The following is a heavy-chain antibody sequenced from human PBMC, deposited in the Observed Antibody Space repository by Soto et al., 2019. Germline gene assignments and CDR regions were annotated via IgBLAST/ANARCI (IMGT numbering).Heavy chain of an antibody. D-gene: IGHD2-8*01. V-gene: IGHV3-48*02. J-gene: IGHJ5*02. CDR3: ARDNGMAGSFDP. CDR2: ISFSSSTI. CDR1: GFTFSTYS. Sequence: GGSLRLSCAASGFTFSTYSMNWVRQAPGKGLEWVSYISFSSSTIFYADSVRGRFTISRDNAKNSLYLQMNTLRDEDTAVYYCARDNGMAGSFDPWGQGTLVTVYS.